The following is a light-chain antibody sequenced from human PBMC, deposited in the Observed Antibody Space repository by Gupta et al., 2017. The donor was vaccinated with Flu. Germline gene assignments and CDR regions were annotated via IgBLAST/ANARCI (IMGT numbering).Light chain of an antibody. J-gene: IGKJ1*01. CDR1: QSVLYSSNNKNY. CDR3: QQYYSPGP. CDR2: WAS. V-gene: IGKV4-1*01. Sequence: DIVMTQSPDSLAVSLGERATINCKSSQSVLYSSNNKNYLAWYQQKPGQPPKLLIYWASTRESGVPDRFSGSGSGTDFTLTISSLQAEDVAVYYCQQYYSPGPFGQGTKVEIK.